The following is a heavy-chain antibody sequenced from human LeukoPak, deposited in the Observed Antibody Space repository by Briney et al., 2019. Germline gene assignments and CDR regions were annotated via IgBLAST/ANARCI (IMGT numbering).Heavy chain of an antibody. D-gene: IGHD3-16*02. CDR1: GGSFSGYY. Sequence: PSETLSLTCAVYGGSFSGYYWSWIRQPPGKGLEWIGEINHSGSTNYNPSLKSRVTISVDTSKNQFSLKLSSVTAADTAVYYCARGLYDYVWGSYPYYYMDVWGKGTTVTVSS. V-gene: IGHV4-34*01. J-gene: IGHJ6*03. CDR2: INHSGST. CDR3: ARGLYDYVWGSYPYYYMDV.